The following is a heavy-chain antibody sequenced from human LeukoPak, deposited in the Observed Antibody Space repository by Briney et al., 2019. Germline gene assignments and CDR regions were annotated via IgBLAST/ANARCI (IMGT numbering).Heavy chain of an antibody. D-gene: IGHD3-3*01. J-gene: IGHJ3*02. Sequence: SETLSLTCTVSGGSISSYYWSWIRQPAGKGLEWIGRIYTSGSTNYNPSLKSRVTMSVDTSKNQFSLKLSSVTAADTAVYYCGRARRPPPQYVFGSGYYLKAFDIWGQGTMVTVSS. V-gene: IGHV4-4*07. CDR3: GRARRPPPQYVFGSGYYLKAFDI. CDR1: GGSISSYY. CDR2: IYTSGST.